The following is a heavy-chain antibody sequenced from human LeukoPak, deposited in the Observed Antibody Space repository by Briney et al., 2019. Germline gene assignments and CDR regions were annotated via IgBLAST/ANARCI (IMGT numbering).Heavy chain of an antibody. D-gene: IGHD3-22*01. V-gene: IGHV1-69*04. J-gene: IGHJ4*02. CDR3: ARAEPVGYYYDSSGYYAFDY. CDR1: GGTFSSYA. Sequence: SVKVSCKASGGTFSSYAISWVRQAPGQGLEWMGRIIPILGIANYAQKFQGRVTITADKSTSTAYMELSSLRSEDTAVYYCARAEPVGYYYDSSGYYAFDYWGQGTLVTVSS. CDR2: IIPILGIA.